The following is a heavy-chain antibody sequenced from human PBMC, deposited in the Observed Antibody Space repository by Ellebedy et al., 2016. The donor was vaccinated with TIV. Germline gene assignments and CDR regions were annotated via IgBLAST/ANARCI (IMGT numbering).Heavy chain of an antibody. CDR2: ISRSGGTT. CDR3: AKDIKKIVGASNVGYYYYGMDA. D-gene: IGHD1-26*01. V-gene: IGHV3-43*02. Sequence: PGGSLRLSCAASGFTFDEYAMHWVRQAPGKGLEWVSLISRSGGTTFYADSVKGRFTISRDNSKNSLYLQMNSLRTEDTGLYYCAKDIKKIVGASNVGYYYYGMDAWGQGPTVSVS. J-gene: IGHJ6*02. CDR1: GFTFDEYA.